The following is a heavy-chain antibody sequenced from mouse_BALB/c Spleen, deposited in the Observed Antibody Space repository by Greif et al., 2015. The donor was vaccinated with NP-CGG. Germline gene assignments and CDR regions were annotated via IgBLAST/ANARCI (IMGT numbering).Heavy chain of an antibody. CDR3: ARDEVWRGAMDY. CDR1: GFTFSDYY. J-gene: IGHJ4*01. Sequence: EVELVGSGGGLVKPGGSLKLSCAASGFTFSDYYMYWVRQTPEKRLEWVATISDGGSYTYYPDSVKGRFTISRDNAKNNLYLQMSSLKSEDTAMYYCARDEVWRGAMDYWGQGTSVTVSS. CDR2: ISDGGSYT. D-gene: IGHD2-10*02. V-gene: IGHV5-4*02.